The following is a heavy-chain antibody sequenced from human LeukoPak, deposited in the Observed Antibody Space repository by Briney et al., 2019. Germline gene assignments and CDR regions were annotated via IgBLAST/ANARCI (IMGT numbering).Heavy chain of an antibody. CDR3: ARDWAGDYFDY. CDR1: GGSFSGYY. Sequence: SETLSLTCAVYGGSFSGYYWSWIRQPPGKGLEWIGEINHSGSTNYNPSLKSRVTISVDTSKNQFSLKLSSVTAADTAVYYCARDWAGDYFDYWGQGTLVTVSS. J-gene: IGHJ4*02. D-gene: IGHD1-14*01. V-gene: IGHV4-34*01. CDR2: INHSGST.